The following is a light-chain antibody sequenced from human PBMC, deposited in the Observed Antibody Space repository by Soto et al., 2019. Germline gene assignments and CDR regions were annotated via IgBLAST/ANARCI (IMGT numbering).Light chain of an antibody. CDR1: QSIRST. Sequence: EIVMTQSPATLSVSPGERATLSCRASQSIRSTLAWYQQKPGQAPRLLIYGASTRATGIPARFSGSGSGTELTLTISSLQSEDVAVYYCQHYNHWLWTFGQGTKVDI. CDR3: QHYNHWLWT. J-gene: IGKJ1*01. CDR2: GAS. V-gene: IGKV3-15*01.